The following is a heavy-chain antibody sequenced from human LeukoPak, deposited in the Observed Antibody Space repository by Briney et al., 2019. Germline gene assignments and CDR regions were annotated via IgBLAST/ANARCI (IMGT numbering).Heavy chain of an antibody. V-gene: IGHV3-66*01. CDR3: AAHSSGYLGWFDP. D-gene: IGHD3-22*01. CDR1: GFTFSSYW. Sequence: GGSLRLSCAASGFTFSSYWMSWIHQAPGKGLGWVSLIYSGGSTYYADSVKGRFTISRDNSKNTLYVQMNSLRAEDTAVYYCAAHSSGYLGWFDPWGQGTLVTVSS. CDR2: IYSGGST. J-gene: IGHJ5*02.